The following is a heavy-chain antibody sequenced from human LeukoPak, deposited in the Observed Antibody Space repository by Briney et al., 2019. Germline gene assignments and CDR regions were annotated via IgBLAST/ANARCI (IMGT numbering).Heavy chain of an antibody. V-gene: IGHV3-30*18. CDR2: IAYDEINT. CDR3: AKADCGSTSCHPDY. J-gene: IGHJ4*02. CDR1: GFTFSNYG. Sequence: GGSLRLSCAASGFTFSNYGMHWVRQAPGKGLEWVAFIAYDEINTNHADSVKGRFTVSRDNSKKTLFLQMNSLRAEDTAVYYCAKADCGSTSCHPDYWGQGTLVTVSS. D-gene: IGHD2-2*01.